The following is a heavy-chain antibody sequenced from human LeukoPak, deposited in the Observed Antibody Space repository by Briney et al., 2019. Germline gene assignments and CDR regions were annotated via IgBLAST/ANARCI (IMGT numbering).Heavy chain of an antibody. Sequence: SETLSLTCAVSGGSISSSSSICWTWVRQPPGKGLEWIGEINHSGSTNYNPSLKSRVTISVDTSKNQFSLKLSSVTAADTAVYYCAREGHYYDSSGHDAFDIWGQGTMVTVSS. D-gene: IGHD3-22*01. CDR2: INHSGST. J-gene: IGHJ3*02. V-gene: IGHV4-4*02. CDR1: GGSISSSSSIC. CDR3: AREGHYYDSSGHDAFDI.